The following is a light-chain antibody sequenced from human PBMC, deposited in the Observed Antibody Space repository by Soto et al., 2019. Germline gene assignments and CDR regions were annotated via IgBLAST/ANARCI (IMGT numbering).Light chain of an antibody. CDR2: WAS. CDR3: QQYYSAPWT. V-gene: IGKV4-1*01. Sequence: DIVMTQSPDSLAVSLGERATINCKSSQSVLYSSNNKNYLAWYQQKPGQPPKLLIYWASTRASGVPDRFSGSGSGTDFTLTISRLQAEDLAVYYCQQYYSAPWTFGQGTKVEIK. J-gene: IGKJ1*01. CDR1: QSVLYSSNNKNY.